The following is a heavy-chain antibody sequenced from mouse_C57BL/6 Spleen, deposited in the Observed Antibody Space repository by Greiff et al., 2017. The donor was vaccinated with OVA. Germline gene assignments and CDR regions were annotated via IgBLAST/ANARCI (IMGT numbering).Heavy chain of an antibody. CDR3: AQLEYYFDY. D-gene: IGHD4-1*02. V-gene: IGHV14-2*01. CDR1: GFNITDYY. CDR2: IDPEDGET. J-gene: IGHJ2*01. Sequence: EVQLQQSGAELVKPGASVKLSCTASGFNITDYYMHWVKRRTEQGLEWIGRIDPEDGETKYAPKFQGKATITADTSSNTAYLQLSSLTSEDTAVYYCAQLEYYFDYWGQGTTLTVSS.